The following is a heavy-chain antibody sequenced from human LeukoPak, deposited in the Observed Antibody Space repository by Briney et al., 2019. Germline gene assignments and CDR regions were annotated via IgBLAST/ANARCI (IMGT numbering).Heavy chain of an antibody. Sequence: ASVKVSLKSSGYTFTCYGIDWVRQPPGPGLERMGWISTHNGNTNYGQKLQDRVTSSMAISSDKAYMELNRPRTGHKADDYCGRDSGERGSSSYLIAYWGQGTLVTVSS. D-gene: IGHD3-10*01. CDR3: GRDSGERGSSSYLIAY. J-gene: IGHJ4*02. CDR2: ISTHNGNT. CDR1: GYTFTCYG. V-gene: IGHV1-18*01.